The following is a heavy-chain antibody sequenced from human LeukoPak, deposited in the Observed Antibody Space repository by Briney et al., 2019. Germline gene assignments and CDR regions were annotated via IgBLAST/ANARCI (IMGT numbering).Heavy chain of an antibody. CDR3: VREGGYSYGYSYYYMDV. D-gene: IGHD5-18*01. V-gene: IGHV1-69*06. J-gene: IGHJ6*03. Sequence: SVKVSCKASGGTFSSYAISWVRQAPGQGLEWMGGIIPIFGTANYAQKFQGRVTITADKSTSTAYMELSSLRSEDTAVYYCVREGGYSYGYSYYYMDVWGKGTTVTVSS. CDR1: GGTFSSYA. CDR2: IIPIFGTA.